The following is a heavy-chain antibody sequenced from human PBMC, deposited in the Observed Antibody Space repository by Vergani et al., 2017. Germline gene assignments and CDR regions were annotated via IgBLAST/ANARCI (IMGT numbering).Heavy chain of an antibody. CDR3: AGGARYSSSRYSP. J-gene: IGHJ5*02. Sequence: QVQLQQWGAGLLKPSETLSLTCAVYGGSFSGYYWSWIRQPPGKGLEWIGEINHSGSTNYNPSRKSRGTISVDTSKNQFSLKLSSVTAADTAVYYCAGGARYSSSRYSPWGQGTLVTVSS. CDR1: GGSFSGYY. D-gene: IGHD6-13*01. V-gene: IGHV4-34*01. CDR2: INHSGST.